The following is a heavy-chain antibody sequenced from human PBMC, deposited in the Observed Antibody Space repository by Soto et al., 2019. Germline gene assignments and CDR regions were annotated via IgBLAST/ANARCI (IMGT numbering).Heavy chain of an antibody. CDR3: AKGDYYDSSGYYYD. CDR1: GFTFSSYA. D-gene: IGHD3-22*01. J-gene: IGHJ4*02. CDR2: ISGSGGST. V-gene: IGHV3-23*01. Sequence: PGGSLRLSCAASGFTFSSYAMSWVRQAPGKGLGWVSAISGSGGSTYYADSVKGRFTISRDNSKNTLYLQMNSLRAEDTAVYYCAKGDYYDSSGYYYDWGQGTLVTVSS.